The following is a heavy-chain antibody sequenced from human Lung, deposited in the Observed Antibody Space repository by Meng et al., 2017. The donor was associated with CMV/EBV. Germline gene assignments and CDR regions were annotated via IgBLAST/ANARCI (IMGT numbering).Heavy chain of an antibody. D-gene: IGHD1-14*01. V-gene: IGHV1-2*02. Sequence: SXXVSXXASGYTFTGYYMYWVRQVPGQGLEWMGWINPKTGGTRYAQKFQGRVSMTRDTSISTAYMELSRLRSDDTAVYYCARDRSVIITENFDFWGQGTLVTGSS. CDR3: ARDRSVIITENFDF. CDR1: GYTFTGYY. CDR2: INPKTGGT. J-gene: IGHJ4*02.